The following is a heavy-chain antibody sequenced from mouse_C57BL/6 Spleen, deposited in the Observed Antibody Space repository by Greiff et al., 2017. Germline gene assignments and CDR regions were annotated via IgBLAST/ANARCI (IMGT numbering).Heavy chain of an antibody. J-gene: IGHJ1*03. D-gene: IGHD1-1*01. CDR3: ARGDYYGTDFDV. CDR2: ISSGSSTI. CDR1: GFTFSDYG. V-gene: IGHV5-17*01. Sequence: EVKLMESGGGLVKPGGSLKLSCAASGFTFSDYGMHWVRQAPEKGLEWVAYISSGSSTIYYADTVKGRFTIARDNAKNTLFLQMTSLRSEDTAMYYCARGDYYGTDFDVWGTGTTVTVSS.